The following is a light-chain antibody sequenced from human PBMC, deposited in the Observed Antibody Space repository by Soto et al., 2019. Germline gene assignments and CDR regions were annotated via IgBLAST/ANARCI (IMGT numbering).Light chain of an antibody. J-gene: IGLJ2*01. Sequence: QSALTQPASVSGSPEQSITISCTGSSSDVGAYKYVSWYQQHPGKAPKLMIYDVSNRPSGVSDRFYGSKSGNTASLTISGLQAEDEADYYCSSYASGSKVVFGGGTKLTVL. CDR3: SSYASGSKVV. CDR1: SSDVGAYKY. V-gene: IGLV2-14*03. CDR2: DVS.